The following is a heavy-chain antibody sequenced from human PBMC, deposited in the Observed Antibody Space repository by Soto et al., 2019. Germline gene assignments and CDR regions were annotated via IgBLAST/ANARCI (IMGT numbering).Heavy chain of an antibody. J-gene: IGHJ4*02. CDR2: IYYSGST. D-gene: IGHD2-8*01. CDR1: GGSISSGGYY. Sequence: SETLSLTCTVSGGSISSGGYYWSWIRQHPGKGLEWIGYIYYSGSTYYNPSLKSRVTISVDTSKNQFSLKLSSVTAADTAVYYCAREGGYCTNGVCSYFDYRGQRTLVTVSS. CDR3: AREGGYCTNGVCSYFDY. V-gene: IGHV4-31*03.